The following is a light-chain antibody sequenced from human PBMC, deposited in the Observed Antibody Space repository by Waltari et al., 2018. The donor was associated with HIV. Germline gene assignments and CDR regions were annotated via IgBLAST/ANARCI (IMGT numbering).Light chain of an antibody. V-gene: IGLV2-14*01. CDR3: SSYTSSSTHVV. J-gene: IGLJ2*01. Sequence: QSALTQPASVSGSPGPSITIPCPGTSSAVGGYNSVSWYQQHPGNAPKLMIYEVSNRPSGVSNRFSGSKSGNTASLTISGLQAEDEADYYCSSYTSSSTHVVFGGGTKLTVL. CDR1: SSAVGGYNS. CDR2: EVS.